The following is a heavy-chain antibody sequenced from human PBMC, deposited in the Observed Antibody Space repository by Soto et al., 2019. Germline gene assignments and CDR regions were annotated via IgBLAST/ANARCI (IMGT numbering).Heavy chain of an antibody. D-gene: IGHD4-17*01. V-gene: IGHV1-69*13. CDR1: GGTFSSYA. Sequence: SVKVSCKASGGTFSSYAISWVRQAPGQGLEWMGGIIPIFGTANYAQTFQGRVTITADESTSTAYMELSSLRSEDTAVYYLARLEGDYYPGWFDPWGQGTLVTVS. CDR3: ARLEGDYYPGWFDP. CDR2: IIPIFGTA. J-gene: IGHJ5*02.